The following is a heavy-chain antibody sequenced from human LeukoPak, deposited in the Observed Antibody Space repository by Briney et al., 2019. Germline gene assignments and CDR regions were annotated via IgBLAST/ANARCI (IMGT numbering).Heavy chain of an antibody. CDR2: IYSSGST. D-gene: IGHD3-3*01. CDR1: GAAISTYF. J-gene: IGHJ5*02. Sequence: SETLSLTCTVSGAAISTYFWSWIRQSPGKGLEWIGYIYSSGSTKYNPSLKSRVTISVDASKNQFALTLRSLTAADTDVYYCARDFWSGSVGFDPWGQGTLVTVSS. CDR3: ARDFWSGSVGFDP. V-gene: IGHV4-59*01.